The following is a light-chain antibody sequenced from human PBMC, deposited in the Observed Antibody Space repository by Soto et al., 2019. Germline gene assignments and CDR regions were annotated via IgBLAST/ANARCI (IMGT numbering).Light chain of an antibody. CDR1: SSDVGGYNY. V-gene: IGLV2-14*01. Sequence: QSVLTQPASVSGSPGQSITISCTGTSSDVGGYNYVSWYQQHPGKAPKLMIYEVSNRPSGVSNRFSGSKSGNTASLTVSGLQAEDEADYYCNSYAASGNLWVFGGGTQLTVL. CDR3: NSYAASGNLWV. J-gene: IGLJ3*02. CDR2: EVS.